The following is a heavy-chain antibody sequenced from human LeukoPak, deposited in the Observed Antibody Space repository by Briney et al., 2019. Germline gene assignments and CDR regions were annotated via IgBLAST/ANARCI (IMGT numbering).Heavy chain of an antibody. J-gene: IGHJ4*02. CDR1: GFTFGDYA. CDR3: TRDTHDYGDYGLWNMDY. V-gene: IGHV3-49*03. D-gene: IGHD4-17*01. Sequence: GSLRLSCTASGFTFGDYAMSWFRQAPGKGLEWVGFIRSKAYGGTTEYAASVEGRFTISRDDSKSIAYLQMNSLKTEDTAVYYCTRDTHDYGDYGLWNMDYWGQGTLVTVSS. CDR2: IRSKAYGGTT.